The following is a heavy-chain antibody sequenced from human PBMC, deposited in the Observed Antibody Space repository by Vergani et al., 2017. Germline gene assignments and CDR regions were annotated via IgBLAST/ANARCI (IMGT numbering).Heavy chain of an antibody. V-gene: IGHV3-21*01. CDR1: GFTFSSYS. CDR3: ARADGDDYYYYYYMDV. CDR2: ISSSSSYI. D-gene: IGHD4-17*01. Sequence: EVQLVESGGGLVKPGGSLRLSCAASGFTFSSYSMNWVRQAPGKGLEWVSSISSSSSYIYYADSVKGLFTISRDNAKNSLYLQMNSLRAEDTAVYYCARADGDDYYYYYYMDVWGKGTTVTVSS. J-gene: IGHJ6*03.